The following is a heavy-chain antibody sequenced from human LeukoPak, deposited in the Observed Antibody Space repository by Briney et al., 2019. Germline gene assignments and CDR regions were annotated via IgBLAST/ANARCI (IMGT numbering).Heavy chain of an antibody. CDR3: ATYSTGFDI. CDR1: GGSISSSSYY. D-gene: IGHD6-19*01. V-gene: IGHV4-39*01. J-gene: IGHJ3*02. CDR2: IYYSGST. Sequence: SETLSLTCTVSGGSISSSSYYWGWIRQPPGKGLEWIGSIYYSGSTYYNPSLKSRVTISVDTSKNQFSLKLSSVTAADTAVYYCATYSTGFDIWGQGTVVTVSS.